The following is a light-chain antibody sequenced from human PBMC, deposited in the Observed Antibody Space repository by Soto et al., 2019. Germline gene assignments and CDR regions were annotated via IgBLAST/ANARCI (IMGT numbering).Light chain of an antibody. V-gene: IGKV3-15*01. J-gene: IGKJ1*01. CDR2: HAS. CDR3: QQYDSCPRS. Sequence: EIVMTQSPASLSVSPGETATLSCRASQRVGVNLAWYQQKPGQAPRLLIYHASIRATGVPARFSGSGSGTDFTLTISSLQSEDIAFFYCQQYDSCPRSFGQGTKVEIK. CDR1: QRVGVN.